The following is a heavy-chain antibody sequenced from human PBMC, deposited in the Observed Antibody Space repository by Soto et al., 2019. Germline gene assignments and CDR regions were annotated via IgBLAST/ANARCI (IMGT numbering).Heavy chain of an antibody. J-gene: IGHJ6*02. V-gene: IGHV4-59*01. D-gene: IGHD3-10*01. CDR3: ARDSRVGSMDV. Sequence: SETLSLTGTVSGGSISSYYWSWIRQPPGKGLEWIGYIYYSGSTNYNPSLKSRVTISVDTSKNQFSLKLSSVTAADTAVYYCARDSRVGSMDVWGQGTTVTVSS. CDR2: IYYSGST. CDR1: GGSISSYY.